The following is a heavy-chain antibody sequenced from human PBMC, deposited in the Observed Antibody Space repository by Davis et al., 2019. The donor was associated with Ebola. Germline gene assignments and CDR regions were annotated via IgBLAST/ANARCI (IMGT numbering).Heavy chain of an antibody. CDR1: GGSISSYY. Sequence: SETLSLTCTVSGGSISSYYWSWIRQPPGKGLEWIADMNYSGSTNYNPSIKSRVTISVDTPKNQFSLKLSSVTAADTAVYYCARVDIGYWGQGTLVTVSS. D-gene: IGHD2-2*03. CDR3: ARVDIGY. V-gene: IGHV4-59*01. J-gene: IGHJ4*02. CDR2: MNYSGST.